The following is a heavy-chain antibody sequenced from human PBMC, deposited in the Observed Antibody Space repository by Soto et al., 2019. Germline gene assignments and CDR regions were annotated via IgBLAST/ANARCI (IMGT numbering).Heavy chain of an antibody. D-gene: IGHD2-2*01. J-gene: IGHJ4*02. CDR3: ARDHLAPAAFDY. V-gene: IGHV3-7*03. Sequence: GGYLRLSCAASRFTCSRWWMSWVRQAPGKRLEWVANIKQDGSEKYYVDSVKGRFTISRDNAKNSLYLQMNSLRAEDTAVYYCARDHLAPAAFDYCGQGTLVTVSS. CDR2: IKQDGSEK. CDR1: RFTCSRWW.